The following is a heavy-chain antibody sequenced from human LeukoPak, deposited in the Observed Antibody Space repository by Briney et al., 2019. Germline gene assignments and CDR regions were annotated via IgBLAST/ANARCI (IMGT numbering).Heavy chain of an antibody. CDR3: ARLPFTMVRGVGRYMDV. D-gene: IGHD3-10*01. Sequence: SETLSLTCTVSGGSISSSSYYWGWIRQPPGKGLEWIGSMYYSGSTYYNSSLKSRVTISVDTSKKQYSLKLSSVTAADTAVYYCARLPFTMVRGVGRYMDVWGKGTTVTISS. V-gene: IGHV4-39*07. CDR1: GGSISSSSYY. J-gene: IGHJ6*03. CDR2: MYYSGST.